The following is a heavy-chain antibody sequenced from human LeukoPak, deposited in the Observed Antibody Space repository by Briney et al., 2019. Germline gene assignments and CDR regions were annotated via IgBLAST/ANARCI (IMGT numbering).Heavy chain of an antibody. CDR1: GGSISSSSYY. CDR2: IGGSGVRT. CDR3: AKDSNWILFDD. Sequence: ETLSLTCPVSGGSISSSSYYWGWVRQAPGKGLEWVSGIGGSGVRTYYADSVKGRFTISRDNSRNTVYLQMKSLRDEDTAVYYCAKDSNWILFDDWGQGTLVTVSS. V-gene: IGHV3-23*01. J-gene: IGHJ4*02. D-gene: IGHD2-2*03.